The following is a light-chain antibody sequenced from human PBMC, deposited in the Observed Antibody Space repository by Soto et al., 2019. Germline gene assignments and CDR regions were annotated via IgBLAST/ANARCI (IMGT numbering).Light chain of an antibody. V-gene: IGLV2-11*01. J-gene: IGLJ1*01. CDR2: DVS. CDR3: CSYACIYTYV. CDR1: SSDVGGYNY. Sequence: SVLTQPRSVSGSPGQSVTNSCTGTSSDVGGYNYVSWYQQHPGKAPKLMIYDVSKRPSGVPDRFSGSKSGNTASLTISGLQAEDGASYYCCSYACIYTYVFRTGTKATVL.